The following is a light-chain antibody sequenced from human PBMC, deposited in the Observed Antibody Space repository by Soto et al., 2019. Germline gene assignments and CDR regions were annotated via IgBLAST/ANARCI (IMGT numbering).Light chain of an antibody. CDR1: SSDVGGYNS. CDR3: SSYTRNSTYV. V-gene: IGLV2-14*01. Sequence: QSALTPPASVSGSPGQSITISCTGTSSDVGGYNSVSWYQHHPGKAPKLIIYEVSNRPSGVSYRFSGSKSGNRASLTISGLQAEDDADYYCSSYTRNSTYVFGTGTKLTVL. CDR2: EVS. J-gene: IGLJ1*01.